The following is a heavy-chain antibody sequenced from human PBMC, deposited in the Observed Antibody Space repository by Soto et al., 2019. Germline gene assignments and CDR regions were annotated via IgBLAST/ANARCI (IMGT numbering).Heavy chain of an antibody. Sequence: QMQLVQSGAEVKKTGSSVTVSCKALGNTFTYRYLHWVRQAPGHALEWMGWITPFNGDVHYAQKFQERVTITRDRSINTAYMQMSSLRSEDTAMYFCASGGAGSGPFTWELPDHWGQGTLVTVSS. CDR2: ITPFNGDV. CDR3: ASGGAGSGPFTWELPDH. CDR1: GNTFTYRY. V-gene: IGHV1-45*02. D-gene: IGHD1-26*01. J-gene: IGHJ4*02.